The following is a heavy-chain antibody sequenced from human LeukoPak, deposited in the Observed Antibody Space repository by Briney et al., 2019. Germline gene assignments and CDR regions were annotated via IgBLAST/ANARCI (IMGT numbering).Heavy chain of an antibody. Sequence: GRSLRLSCAASGFTFSSYAMHWVRQAPGKGLEWVAVIADDGKDKHYVESVKGRFTISRDNSKNTLYLQMNSLKTEDTAVYYCTTSWGYKYWGQGTLVTVSS. CDR3: TTSWGYKY. V-gene: IGHV3-30*04. CDR1: GFTFSSYA. CDR2: IADDGKDK. J-gene: IGHJ4*02. D-gene: IGHD5-12*01.